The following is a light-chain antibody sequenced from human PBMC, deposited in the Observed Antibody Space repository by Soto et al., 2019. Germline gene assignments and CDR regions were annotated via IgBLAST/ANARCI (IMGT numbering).Light chain of an antibody. V-gene: IGKV3-15*01. CDR1: QSLRYD. J-gene: IGKJ4*01. Sequence: EIVMTQSPATLSVSPGERATLSCRASQSLRYDLAWYQQKPGQTPRLLIYDTSIRATGVPARFSGSRSGAEFTLTISSLQSEDFAVYYCQHYVTWPLTFGGGTKVDIK. CDR3: QHYVTWPLT. CDR2: DTS.